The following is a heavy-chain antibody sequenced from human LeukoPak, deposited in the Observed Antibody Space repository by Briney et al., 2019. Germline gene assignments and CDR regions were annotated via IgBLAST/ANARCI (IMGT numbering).Heavy chain of an antibody. D-gene: IGHD5-18*01. CDR2: ISSISGTI. CDR3: ARDHNYAFDY. V-gene: IGHV3-48*01. J-gene: IGHJ4*02. Sequence: GGALRLSCAASGFTFSSYSMNWVRQAPGKGLEWVSYISSISGTINYADSVKGRFTISGDNARNSLFLQMNSLRAEDTAVYYCARDHNYAFDYWGQGTLVTVSS. CDR1: GFTFSSYS.